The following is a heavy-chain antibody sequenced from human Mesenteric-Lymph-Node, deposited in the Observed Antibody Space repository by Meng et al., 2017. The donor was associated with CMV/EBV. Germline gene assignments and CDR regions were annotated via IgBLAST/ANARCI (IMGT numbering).Heavy chain of an antibody. CDR3: VARPDNIY. CDR1: GFTFSSYW. Sequence: GESLKISCAASGFTFSSYWMSWVRQPPGKGLEWVANIKADGSEKYYVDSVKGRFTIARDNAKNSLYLQMDNLRAEDTAVYYCVARPDNIYWGQGTLVTVSS. J-gene: IGHJ4*02. D-gene: IGHD2-2*01. V-gene: IGHV3-7*01. CDR2: IKADGSEK.